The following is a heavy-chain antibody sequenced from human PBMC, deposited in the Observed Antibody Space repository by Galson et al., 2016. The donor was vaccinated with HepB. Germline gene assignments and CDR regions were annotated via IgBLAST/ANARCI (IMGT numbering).Heavy chain of an antibody. Sequence: SLRLSCAASGLNFWTYWMTWVRQAPGKGPEWVASISHDGRGQRYVDSVKGRFTISRDNARNSLYLQMNSLRVDDTAVYYCAQYGGLADSWGQGTLVTVSS. CDR2: ISHDGRGQ. J-gene: IGHJ4*02. D-gene: IGHD3-16*01. V-gene: IGHV3-7*01. CDR1: GLNFWTYW. CDR3: AQYGGLADS.